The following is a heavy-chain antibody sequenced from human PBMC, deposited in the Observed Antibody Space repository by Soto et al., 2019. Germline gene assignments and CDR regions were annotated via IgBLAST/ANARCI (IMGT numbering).Heavy chain of an antibody. CDR3: VGGSWFD. V-gene: IGHV3-9*01. CDR1: GYSFEDYS. J-gene: IGHJ4*02. Sequence: EVQLVESGGDMVRPGRSLKLSCVGSGYSFEDYSMHWVRQAPGKGLEWVSGISWNGNFTGYADSVKGRFTISRDNAKNSLFLQMRSLRLEDTALYYCVGGSWFDWGQGTLVTVSS. D-gene: IGHD2-15*01. CDR2: ISWNGNFT.